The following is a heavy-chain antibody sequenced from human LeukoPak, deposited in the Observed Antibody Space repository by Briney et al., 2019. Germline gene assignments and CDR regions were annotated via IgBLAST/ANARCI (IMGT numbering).Heavy chain of an antibody. J-gene: IGHJ5*02. D-gene: IGHD6-6*01. V-gene: IGHV1-8*02. CDR3: ARGNRIAARPGRFWFDP. CDR1: GGTFSSYA. CDR2: MNPNSGNT. Sequence: ASVKVSCKASGGTFSSYAISWVRQAPGQGLEWMGWMNPNSGNTGYAQKFQGRVTMTRNTSISTAYMELSSLRSEDTAVYYCARGNRIAARPGRFWFDPWGQGTLVTVSS.